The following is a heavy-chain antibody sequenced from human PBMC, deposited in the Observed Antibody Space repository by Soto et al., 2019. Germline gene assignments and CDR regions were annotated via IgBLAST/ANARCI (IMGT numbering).Heavy chain of an antibody. J-gene: IGHJ6*02. CDR3: ARGDREDIAVVVGVRPGEYGVDV. CDR1: GFTFRSYA. Sequence: QVQLVESGGGVVQPGRSLRLSCAASGFTFRSYAMHWVRQAPGKGLECVAVISYDGSNKFYRDYVKGRFTISRDNSNNPLYLQINSLRYEDTAVYYCARGDREDIAVVVGVRPGEYGVDVWGQGTTVTVSS. CDR2: ISYDGSNK. V-gene: IGHV3-30-3*01. D-gene: IGHD2-15*01.